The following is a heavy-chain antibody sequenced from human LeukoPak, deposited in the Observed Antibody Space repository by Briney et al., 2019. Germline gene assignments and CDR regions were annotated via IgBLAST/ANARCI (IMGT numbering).Heavy chain of an antibody. CDR1: GYTFTSYY. CDR2: INPSGGST. V-gene: IGHV1-46*01. J-gene: IGHJ6*02. CDR3: ARSYCSGGSCYSGEHYYYGMDV. D-gene: IGHD2-15*01. Sequence: ASVKVPCKASGYTFTSYYMHWVRQAPGQGLEWMGIINPSGGSTCYAQKFQGRVTMTRDTSTSTVYMELSSLRSEDTAVYYCARSYCSGGSCYSGEHYYYGMDVWGQGTTVTVSS.